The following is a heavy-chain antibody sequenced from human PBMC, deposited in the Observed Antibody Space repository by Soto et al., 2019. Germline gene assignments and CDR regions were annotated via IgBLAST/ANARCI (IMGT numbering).Heavy chain of an antibody. CDR2: ISPYSGYT. Sequence: ASVKVSCKGFGYSFMKYGVNWVRQAPGQGLEWVGWISPYSGYTHSAQKFHGRLTLTTDTAASTAYMELRILRSTDTALYYCAREASVLIPAAQPSRFDSWGQGTLVTVSS. CDR3: AREASVLIPAAQPSRFDS. V-gene: IGHV1-18*01. J-gene: IGHJ4*02. D-gene: IGHD2-2*01. CDR1: GYSFMKYG.